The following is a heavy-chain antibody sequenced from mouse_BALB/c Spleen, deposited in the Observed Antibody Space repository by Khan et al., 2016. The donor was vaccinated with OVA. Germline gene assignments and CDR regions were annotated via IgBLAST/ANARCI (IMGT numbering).Heavy chain of an antibody. J-gene: IGHJ4*01. CDR3: ARQPYYHYYIMDY. D-gene: IGHD2-10*01. Sequence: VQLQESGPGLVAPPQSLSITCTISGFSLTNYGVHWVRQPPGKGLEWLVVIWSDGSTAYNSALNSRLSISKDNSKSQVFLKMNSLQTDDTAMYYCARQPYYHYYIMDYWGQGTSVTVSS. V-gene: IGHV2-6-1*01. CDR1: GFSLTNYG. CDR2: IWSDGST.